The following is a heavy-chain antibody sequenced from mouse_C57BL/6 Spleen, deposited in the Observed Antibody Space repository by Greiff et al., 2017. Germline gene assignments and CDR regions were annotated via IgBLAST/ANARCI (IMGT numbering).Heavy chain of an antibody. CDR1: GYSFTSYW. V-gene: IGHV1-55*01. J-gene: IGHJ4*01. Sequence: QVQLQQPGAELVKPGASVKMSCKASGYSFTSYWITWVKQRPGQGLEWIGDIYPGSGSTNYNEKVKSKATLTVDTSSSTAYMTRSSLTSEDSAVYYCTREINYYGSSPMDYWGQGTSDTVSS. D-gene: IGHD1-1*01. CDR3: TREINYYGSSPMDY. CDR2: IYPGSGST.